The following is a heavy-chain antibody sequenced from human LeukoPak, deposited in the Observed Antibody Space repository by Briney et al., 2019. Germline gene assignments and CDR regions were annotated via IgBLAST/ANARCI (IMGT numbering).Heavy chain of an antibody. V-gene: IGHV3-30-3*01. Sequence: PGGSLRLSCAASGFTFSNYAMHWVRQAPGKGLEWVAVISYDGSNKYYADSVKGRFTISRDNAKNSLYLQMNSLRAEDTALYHCARDTGTYCSSTSCPMDVWGKGTTVTVSS. D-gene: IGHD2-2*01. CDR2: ISYDGSNK. J-gene: IGHJ6*03. CDR1: GFTFSNYA. CDR3: ARDTGTYCSSTSCPMDV.